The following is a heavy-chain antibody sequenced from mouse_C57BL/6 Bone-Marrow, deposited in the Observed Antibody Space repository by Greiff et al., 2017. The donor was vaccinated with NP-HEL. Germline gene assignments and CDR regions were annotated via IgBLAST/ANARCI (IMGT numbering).Heavy chain of an antibody. CDR1: GYTFTDYY. CDR3: ARNHLIYDGYYLYYFDY. CDR2: INPNNGGT. J-gene: IGHJ2*01. D-gene: IGHD2-3*01. V-gene: IGHV1-26*01. Sequence: EVQLQQSGPELVKPGASVKISCKASGYTFTDYYMNWVKQSHGKSLEWIRDINPNNGGTSYNQKFKGKATLTVDKSSSTAYMELRSLTSEDSAVYYCARNHLIYDGYYLYYFDYWGQGTTLTVSS.